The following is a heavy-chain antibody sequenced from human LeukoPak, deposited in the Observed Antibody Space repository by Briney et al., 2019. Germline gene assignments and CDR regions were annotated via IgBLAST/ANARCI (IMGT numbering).Heavy chain of an antibody. CDR3: AREEYYYDSSGSTNWFDP. J-gene: IGHJ5*02. CDR1: GGSVTSGNHY. CDR2: IYYSGSI. D-gene: IGHD3-22*01. Sequence: SETLSLTCTVSGGSVTSGNHYWSWIRQPPGKGLEWIGYIYYSGSINYNPSLKSRVTISVDTSKNQFSLKLSSVTAADTAVYYCAREEYYYDSSGSTNWFDPWGQGTLVTVSS. V-gene: IGHV4-61*01.